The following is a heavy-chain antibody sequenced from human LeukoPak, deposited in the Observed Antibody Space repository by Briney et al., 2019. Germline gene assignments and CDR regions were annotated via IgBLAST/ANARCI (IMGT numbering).Heavy chain of an antibody. CDR2: IYTGDSDT. CDR3: ARLLYYGGNSGLADY. V-gene: IGHV5-51*01. D-gene: IGHD4-23*01. CDR1: GYIFTSYW. Sequence: GESLKISCKGSGYIFTSYWIGWVRQLAGKGLEWMGIIYTGDSDTRYSASFQGQVTISADNSISTAYLQWSSMKASDTAMYYCARLLYYGGNSGLADYWGQGTLVTVSS. J-gene: IGHJ4*02.